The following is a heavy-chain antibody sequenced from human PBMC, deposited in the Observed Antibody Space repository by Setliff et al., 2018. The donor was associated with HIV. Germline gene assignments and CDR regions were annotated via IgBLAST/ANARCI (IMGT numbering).Heavy chain of an antibody. Sequence: ASVKVSCKASGYTFTTYSLYWVRQAPGHSLEWMGWINVGNGDTKYSPELQGRISITRDTSANTAYMELSSLRSDDTAVYFCARGALLAVFDFDHWGQGTQVTVSS. CDR2: INVGNGDT. CDR3: ARGALLAVFDFDH. V-gene: IGHV1-3*01. J-gene: IGHJ4*02. CDR1: GYTFTTYS. D-gene: IGHD3-10*01.